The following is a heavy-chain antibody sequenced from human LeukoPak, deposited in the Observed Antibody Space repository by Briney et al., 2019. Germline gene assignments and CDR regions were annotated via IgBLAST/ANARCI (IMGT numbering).Heavy chain of an antibody. J-gene: IGHJ5*02. Sequence: EASVKVSCKASGGTFSSYAISWVRQAPGQGLEWMGRIIPIFGTANYAQKFQGRVTITTDESMSTAYMELSSLRSEDTAVYYCARGAVMALWFDPWGQGTLVTVSS. D-gene: IGHD3-16*01. V-gene: IGHV1-69*05. CDR1: GGTFSSYA. CDR2: IIPIFGTA. CDR3: ARGAVMALWFDP.